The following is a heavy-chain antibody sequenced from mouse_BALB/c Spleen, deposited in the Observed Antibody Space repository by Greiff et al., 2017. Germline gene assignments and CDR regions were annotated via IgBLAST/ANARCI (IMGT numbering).Heavy chain of an antibody. D-gene: IGHD2-14*01. Sequence: EVQLQQSGAELVKPGASVKLSCTASGFNIKDTYMHWVKQRPEQGLEWIGRIDPANGNTKYDPKFQGKATITADTSSNTAYLQLSSLTSEDTAVYYCARSYRYDGAWFAYWGQGTLVTVSA. V-gene: IGHV14-3*02. J-gene: IGHJ3*01. CDR3: ARSYRYDGAWFAY. CDR2: IDPANGNT. CDR1: GFNIKDTY.